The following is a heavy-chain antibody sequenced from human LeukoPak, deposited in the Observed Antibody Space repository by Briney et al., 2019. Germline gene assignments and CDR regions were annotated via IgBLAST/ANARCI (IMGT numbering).Heavy chain of an antibody. D-gene: IGHD6-13*01. CDR2: ISGSGGST. Sequence: GGSLRLSCAASGFTCSNYAMSWVRQAPGKGLEWVSAISGSGGSTYYADSVKGRFTISRDNSKNTLYLQMNSLRADDTAVYYCAKDRVGSSGWYPYYFDSWGQGTLVTVSS. CDR3: AKDRVGSSGWYPYYFDS. J-gene: IGHJ4*02. CDR1: GFTCSNYA. V-gene: IGHV3-23*01.